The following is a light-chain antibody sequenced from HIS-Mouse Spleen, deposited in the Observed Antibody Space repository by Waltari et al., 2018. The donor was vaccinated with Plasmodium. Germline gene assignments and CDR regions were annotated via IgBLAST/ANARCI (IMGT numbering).Light chain of an antibody. V-gene: IGLV3-1*01. Sequence: ARITCSGDQLGDKSACWYQQKPGQSPVLVIYQDSKRPSGIPWRFSGSNSGNTATLTISVTQAMDEADYYCQAWDSSTVVFGGGTKLTVL. CDR3: QAWDSSTVV. J-gene: IGLJ2*01. CDR2: QDS. CDR1: QLGDKS.